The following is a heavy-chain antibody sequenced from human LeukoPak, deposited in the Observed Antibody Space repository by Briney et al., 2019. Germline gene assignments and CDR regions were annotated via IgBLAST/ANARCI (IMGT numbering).Heavy chain of an antibody. CDR1: GGTFSSYA. CDR3: ARDWEVVPAAMIYWFDP. V-gene: IGHV1-69*04. CDR2: IIPILGIA. Sequence: ASVKASCKASGGTFSSYAISWVRQAPGQGLEWMGRIIPILGIANYAQKFQGRVTITADKSTSTAYMELSSLRSEDTAVYYCARDWEVVPAAMIYWFDPWGQGTLVTVSS. D-gene: IGHD2-2*01. J-gene: IGHJ5*02.